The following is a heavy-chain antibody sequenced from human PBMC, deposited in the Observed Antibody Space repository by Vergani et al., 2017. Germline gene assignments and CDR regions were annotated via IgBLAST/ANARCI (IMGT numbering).Heavy chain of an antibody. D-gene: IGHD3-16*01. J-gene: IGHJ6*02. V-gene: IGHV4-39*01. CDR3: AXHDSGHYDASYYGLDV. CDR1: GGSISSSSHF. Sequence: QLQLHKSGPGLVKPSETLSLTCTLSGGSISSSSHFWGWLRQTPGKGLEWIGSIYYTESASYNPSLKRRVSISVDASKNQFSLKLSSVTAADSAVYYCAXHDSGHYDASYYGLDVWGQGTTVTVSS. CDR2: IYYTESA.